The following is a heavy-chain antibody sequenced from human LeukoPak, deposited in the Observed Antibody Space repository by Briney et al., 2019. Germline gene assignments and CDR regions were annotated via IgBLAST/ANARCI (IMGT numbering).Heavy chain of an antibody. Sequence: GGSLRLSCAASGFTFSSYAMSWVRQAPGKGLEWVSAISGSGGSTYYADSVKGRFTISRDNSKNTLYLQMNSLRAEGTAVYYCAKVGRATIPLRYFDYWGQGTLVTVSS. CDR2: ISGSGGST. CDR1: GFTFSSYA. CDR3: AKVGRATIPLRYFDY. D-gene: IGHD5-12*01. J-gene: IGHJ4*02. V-gene: IGHV3-23*01.